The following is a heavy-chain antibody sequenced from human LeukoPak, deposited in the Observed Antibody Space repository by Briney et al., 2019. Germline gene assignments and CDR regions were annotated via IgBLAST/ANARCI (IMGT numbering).Heavy chain of an antibody. CDR1: GGSFSGYY. V-gene: IGHV4-34*01. CDR2: INHSGST. CDR3: ARGRGVVVPAAIRDRSVSWFDP. Sequence: SETLSLTCAVYGGSFSGYYWSWIRQPPGKGLEWIGEINHSGSTNYNPSLKSRVTISVDTSKNQFSLKLSSATAADTAVYYCARGRGVVVPAAIRDRSVSWFDPWGQGTLVTVSS. D-gene: IGHD2-2*01. J-gene: IGHJ5*02.